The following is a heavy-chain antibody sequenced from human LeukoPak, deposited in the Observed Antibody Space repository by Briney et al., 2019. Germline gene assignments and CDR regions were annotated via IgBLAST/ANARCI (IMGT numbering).Heavy chain of an antibody. CDR3: ARDGHHYMIVAYYFDY. CDR1: GFTFSSYG. V-gene: IGHV3-30*19. CDR2: ISYDGSNK. J-gene: IGHJ4*02. Sequence: GGSLRLSCAASGFTFSSYGMHWVRQAPGKGLEWVAVISYDGSNKYYADSVKGRFTISRDNSKNTLYLQMNSLRAEDTAVYYCARDGHHYMIVAYYFDYWGQGTLVTVSS. D-gene: IGHD3-22*01.